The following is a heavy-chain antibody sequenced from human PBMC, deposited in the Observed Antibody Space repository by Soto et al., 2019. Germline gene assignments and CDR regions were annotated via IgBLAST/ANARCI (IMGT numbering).Heavy chain of an antibody. CDR1: GGSISSYY. J-gene: IGHJ5*02. CDR2: IYYSGST. Sequence: SETLSLTRTVSGGSISSYYWSWIRQPPGKGLEWIGYIYYSGSTNYNPSLKSRVTISVDTSKNQFSLKLSSVTAADTAVYYCARSIVVVVAATPYPNWFDPWGQGTLVTVSS. CDR3: ARSIVVVVAATPYPNWFDP. V-gene: IGHV4-59*08. D-gene: IGHD2-15*01.